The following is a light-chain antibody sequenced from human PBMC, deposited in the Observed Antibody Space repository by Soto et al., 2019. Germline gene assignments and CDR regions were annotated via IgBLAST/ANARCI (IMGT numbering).Light chain of an antibody. CDR3: QQYNNSPLT. CDR2: DAS. Sequence: EIVMTQSPATLSVSPGERATLSCRASQSVSSTLAWYQQKPGQAPRLLIYDASTRATGIPARFSGSGSGTEFTLTISSLHSEDFAVYYCQQYNNSPLTFGGGTNVEI. CDR1: QSVSST. V-gene: IGKV3-15*01. J-gene: IGKJ4*01.